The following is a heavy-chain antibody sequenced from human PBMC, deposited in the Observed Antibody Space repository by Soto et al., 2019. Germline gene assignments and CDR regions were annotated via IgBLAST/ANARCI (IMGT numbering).Heavy chain of an antibody. V-gene: IGHV1-18*01. CDR3: ARDYDFWSGFDYYYYGMDV. Sequence: ASVKVSCKASGYTFTSYGISWVRQAPGQGLEWMGWISAYNGNTNYAQKLRGRVTMTTDTSTSTAYMELRSLRSDDTAVYYCARDYDFWSGFDYYYYGMDVWGQGTTVTVSS. CDR2: ISAYNGNT. J-gene: IGHJ6*02. D-gene: IGHD3-3*01. CDR1: GYTFTSYG.